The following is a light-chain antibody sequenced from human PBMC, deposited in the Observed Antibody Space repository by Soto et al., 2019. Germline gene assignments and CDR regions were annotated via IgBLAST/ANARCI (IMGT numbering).Light chain of an antibody. CDR1: QRVSGH. J-gene: IGKJ1*01. CDR2: GAS. CDR3: HQYHYWWT. V-gene: IGKV3-15*01. Sequence: EIVMTQSPATLSVSPGERVTLSCRASQRVSGHLAWYQQKPGQAPRLIISGASTRATGIPARFSGSGSGTEFTLTISSLQSEDFAVYYCHQYHYWWTFDQGTKVDIK.